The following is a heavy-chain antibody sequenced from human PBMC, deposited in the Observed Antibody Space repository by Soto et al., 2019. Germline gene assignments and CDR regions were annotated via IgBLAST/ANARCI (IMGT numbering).Heavy chain of an antibody. CDR1: GFTFSSYS. CDR2: SSSGSSYI. D-gene: IGHD6-13*01. J-gene: IGHJ6*02. CDR3: AGSGSSWYRDYYYGMDV. V-gene: IGHV3-21*01. Sequence: PVGSLRLSCAASGFTFSSYSMNWVRQAPGKGLEWVSSSSSGSSYIYYADSVKGRFTISRDNTKNSLYMQMNSLRAEDTAVYYCAGSGSSWYRDYYYGMDVWGQGTTVTVSS.